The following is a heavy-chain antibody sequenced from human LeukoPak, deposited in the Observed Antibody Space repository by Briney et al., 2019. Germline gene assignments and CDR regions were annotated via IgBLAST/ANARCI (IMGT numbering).Heavy chain of an antibody. CDR1: GYTFTSYD. J-gene: IGHJ4*02. Sequence: ASVKVSCKASGYTFTSYDINWVRQATGQGLEWMGWMNPNSGNTGYAQKFQGRVTITRNTSISTAYMELSSLRSEDTAVYYCARDCSSTSCHSTGLDYWGQGTLVTVSS. CDR3: ARDCSSTSCHSTGLDY. V-gene: IGHV1-8*03. CDR2: MNPNSGNT. D-gene: IGHD2-2*01.